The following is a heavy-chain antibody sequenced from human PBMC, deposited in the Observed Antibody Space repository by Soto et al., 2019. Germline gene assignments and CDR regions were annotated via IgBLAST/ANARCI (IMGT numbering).Heavy chain of an antibody. V-gene: IGHV3-74*01. CDR1: GFTFSSYW. Sequence: PGGSLRLSCAASGFTFSSYWMHWVRQAPGKGLVWVSRINSDGSSTSYADSVKGRFTISRDNAKNTLYLQMNSLRAEDTAVYYCARDLYDFWSGYYTNFDYWGQGTLVTVSS. CDR2: INSDGSST. D-gene: IGHD3-3*01. CDR3: ARDLYDFWSGYYTNFDY. J-gene: IGHJ4*02.